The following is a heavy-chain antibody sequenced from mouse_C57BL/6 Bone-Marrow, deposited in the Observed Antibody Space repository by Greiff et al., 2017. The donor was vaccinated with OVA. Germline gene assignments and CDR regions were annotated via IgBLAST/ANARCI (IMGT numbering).Heavy chain of an antibody. CDR3: GVYYGSSYLYYYAMDY. V-gene: IGHV1-55*01. Sequence: QVQLQQPGAELVKPGASVKMSCKASGYTFTSYWITWVKQRPGQGLEWIGDIYPGSGSTNYNEKFKSKATLTVDTSSSTAYMQLSSLTSEDSAVYYCGVYYGSSYLYYYAMDYWGQGTSVTVSS. D-gene: IGHD1-1*01. CDR2: IYPGSGST. J-gene: IGHJ4*01. CDR1: GYTFTSYW.